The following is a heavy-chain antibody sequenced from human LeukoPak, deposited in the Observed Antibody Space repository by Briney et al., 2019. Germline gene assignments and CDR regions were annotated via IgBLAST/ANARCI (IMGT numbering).Heavy chain of an antibody. Sequence: GGSLRLSCAASGFTFRSFAMSWVRQAPGKGLEWVSAISGSGADTHYADSVKGRFTISRDNSKNTLHLQINSQRVEDTAIYYCVRIAAPGTRFDYWGQGTPVTVSS. CDR3: VRIAAPGTRFDY. CDR2: ISGSGADT. J-gene: IGHJ4*02. V-gene: IGHV3-23*01. CDR1: GFTFRSFA. D-gene: IGHD6-13*01.